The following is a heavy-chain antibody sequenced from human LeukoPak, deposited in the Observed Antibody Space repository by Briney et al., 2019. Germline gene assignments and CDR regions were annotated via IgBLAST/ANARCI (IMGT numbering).Heavy chain of an antibody. Sequence: GGSLRLSCAASGFTFSSYAMSSVRQAPGKGLEWVSAIIGSGGITYYADSVKGRCTISRDNSKNTLYLQMKSVRAEETAVYFSAKVGGSSSSWYSAFDIWGQGTMVTVSS. V-gene: IGHV3-23*01. CDR2: IIGSGGIT. J-gene: IGHJ3*02. D-gene: IGHD6-13*01. CDR3: AKVGGSSSSWYSAFDI. CDR1: GFTFSSYA.